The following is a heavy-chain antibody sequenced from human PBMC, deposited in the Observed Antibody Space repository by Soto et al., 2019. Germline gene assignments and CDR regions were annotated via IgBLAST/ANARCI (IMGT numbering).Heavy chain of an antibody. CDR3: ARARGGYCISTSCLRPNWFDP. J-gene: IGHJ5*02. Sequence: SVKVSCKASGGTFSSYAISWVRQAPGQGLEWMGGIIPIFGTANYAQKFQGRVTITADESTSTAYMELSSLRSEDTAVYYCARARGGYCISTSCLRPNWFDPWGQGTLVTVSS. CDR1: GGTFSSYA. CDR2: IIPIFGTA. D-gene: IGHD2-2*01. V-gene: IGHV1-69*13.